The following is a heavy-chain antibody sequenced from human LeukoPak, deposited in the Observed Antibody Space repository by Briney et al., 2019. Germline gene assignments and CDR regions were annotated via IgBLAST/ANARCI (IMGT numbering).Heavy chain of an antibody. CDR2: IYHSGST. CDR3: ATSCTSGWYSFDY. J-gene: IGHJ4*02. V-gene: IGHV4-34*01. Sequence: SETLSLTCAVYGGSLSGYYWSWIRQPPGKGLEWIGEIYHSGSTNYNPSLKSRVTISVDKSKNQFSLKLSSVTAADTAVYYCATSCTSGWYSFDYWGQGTLVTVSS. D-gene: IGHD6-19*01. CDR1: GGSLSGYY.